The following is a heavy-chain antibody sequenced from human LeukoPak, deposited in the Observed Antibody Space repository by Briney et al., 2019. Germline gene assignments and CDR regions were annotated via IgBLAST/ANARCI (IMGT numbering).Heavy chain of an antibody. D-gene: IGHD2-15*01. J-gene: IGHJ4*02. Sequence: SETLSLTCTVSRGSISSYYWSWIRQPPGKGLEWIGYIYYSGSTNYNPSLKSRVTISVDTSKNQFSLKLSSVTAADTAVYYCASETATHFFDYWGQGTLVTVSS. V-gene: IGHV4-59*01. CDR3: ASETATHFFDY. CDR1: RGSISSYY. CDR2: IYYSGST.